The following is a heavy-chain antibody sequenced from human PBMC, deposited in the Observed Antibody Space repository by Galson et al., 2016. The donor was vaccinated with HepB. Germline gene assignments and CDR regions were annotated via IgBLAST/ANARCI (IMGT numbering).Heavy chain of an antibody. CDR2: FDPEDGET. CDR1: GSALSDLA. D-gene: IGHD3-22*01. Sequence: SVKVSCKVSGSALSDLALHWVRQAPGKGPEWMGGFDPEDGETIYAQKFQGRVTMTEDTSTDTAYMVLSSLRSEDTALYFCATAGDYYDNSAFDYWGQGTVVTVSS. CDR3: ATAGDYYDNSAFDY. V-gene: IGHV1-24*01. J-gene: IGHJ4*02.